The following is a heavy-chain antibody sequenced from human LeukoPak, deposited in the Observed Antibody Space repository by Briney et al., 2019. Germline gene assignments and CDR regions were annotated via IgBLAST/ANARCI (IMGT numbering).Heavy chain of an antibody. Sequence: GGSLRLSCAASGFTFSSYGMHWVRQAPGKGLEWVANIKQDGSEKYYVDSVKGRFTISRDNAKNSLYLQMNGLRAEDTAVYYCAREGYYGSGSYYRFDYWGQGTLVTVSS. J-gene: IGHJ4*02. CDR2: IKQDGSEK. CDR3: AREGYYGSGSYYRFDY. V-gene: IGHV3-7*01. CDR1: GFTFSSYG. D-gene: IGHD3-10*01.